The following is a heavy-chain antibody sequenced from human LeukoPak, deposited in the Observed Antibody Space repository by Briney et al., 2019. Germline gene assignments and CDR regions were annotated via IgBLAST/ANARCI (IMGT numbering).Heavy chain of an antibody. CDR2: ISYDGGNI. J-gene: IGHJ4*02. D-gene: IGHD3-10*01. Sequence: GGSLRLSCAASGFIFSSYGMHWVRQAPGKGLEWVAVISYDGGNISYTDSVKGRFTISRDNSKNTLYLQMNSLRPEDTAVYYCPKALSSRGVIIRKTGRSFDYWGQGTLVTVST. V-gene: IGHV3-30*18. CDR3: PKALSSRGVIIRKTGRSFDY. CDR1: GFIFSSYG.